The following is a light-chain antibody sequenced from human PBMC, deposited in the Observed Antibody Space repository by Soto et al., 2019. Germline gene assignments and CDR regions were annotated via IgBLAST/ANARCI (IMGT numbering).Light chain of an antibody. CDR3: QQYENLPT. J-gene: IGKJ5*01. Sequence: DIQMTQSPSSLSASVGDRVTITCQASQNINNYLNWYQQQPGRAPKLLIYDASNLEAGVHSSCRGSGSGTDFTFTSRRLQPEDIATYYCQQYENLPTFGQGTRLEIK. CDR2: DAS. CDR1: QNINNY. V-gene: IGKV1-33*01.